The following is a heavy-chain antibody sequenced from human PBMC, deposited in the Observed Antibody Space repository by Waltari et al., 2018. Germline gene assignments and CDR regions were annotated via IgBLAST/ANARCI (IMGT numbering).Heavy chain of an antibody. J-gene: IGHJ4*02. CDR2: INPSDGST. Sequence: QVQLVQSGAEVKKPGASVKVSCKASGYTFTNYFLHWVRQAPGQGLEWMGIINPSDGSTSYAQKVQGRVSMTRDTSTSTAYMELSSLTSEDTAVYYCARRGGESSSWYRADYWGQGTLVTVSS. CDR1: GYTFTNYF. V-gene: IGHV1-46*01. CDR3: ARRGGESSSWYRADY. D-gene: IGHD6-13*01.